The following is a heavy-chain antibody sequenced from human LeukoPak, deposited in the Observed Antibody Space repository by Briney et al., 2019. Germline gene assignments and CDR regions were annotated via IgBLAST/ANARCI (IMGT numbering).Heavy chain of an antibody. CDR1: GFTFSSYS. J-gene: IGHJ4*02. Sequence: GGSLRLSCAASGFTFSSYSMNWVRQAPGKGLEWVSSISSSSSYIYYADSVKGRFTISRDNAKNSLYLQMNSLRAEDTAVYYCAKEKYCTNGVCPFDYWGQGTLVTVSS. V-gene: IGHV3-21*04. CDR2: ISSSSSYI. D-gene: IGHD2-8*01. CDR3: AKEKYCTNGVCPFDY.